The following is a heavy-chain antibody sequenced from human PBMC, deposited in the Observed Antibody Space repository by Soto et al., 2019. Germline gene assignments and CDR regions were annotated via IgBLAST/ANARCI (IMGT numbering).Heavy chain of an antibody. D-gene: IGHD1-7*01. CDR2: IYYSGST. CDR1: GDSISSHY. Sequence: SETLSLTCTVSGDSISSHYWSCIRQPPGKGLEWIGYIYYSGSTTYNRSLASRVNISLDGSKNQFSLKLKSVTAADTAVYLCARDHFTWNFHXWGQGLLVTVSX. J-gene: IGHJ4*02. V-gene: IGHV4-59*11. CDR3: ARDHFTWNFHX.